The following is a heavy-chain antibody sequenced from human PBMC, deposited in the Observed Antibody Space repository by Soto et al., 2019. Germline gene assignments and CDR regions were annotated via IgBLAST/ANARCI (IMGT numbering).Heavy chain of an antibody. Sequence: SETLSLTCAVYGGSFSGYYWSWIRQPPGKGLEWIGEINHSGSTNYNPSLKSRVTISVDTSKNQFSLKLSSVTAADTAVYYCARGPDSSGYLDYWGQGTLVTVSS. D-gene: IGHD3-22*01. CDR1: GGSFSGYY. CDR3: ARGPDSSGYLDY. CDR2: INHSGST. J-gene: IGHJ4*02. V-gene: IGHV4-34*01.